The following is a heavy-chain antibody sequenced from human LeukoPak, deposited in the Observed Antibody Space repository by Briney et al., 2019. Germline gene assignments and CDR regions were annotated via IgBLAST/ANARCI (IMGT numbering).Heavy chain of an antibody. CDR1: GYTFTSYA. Sequence: ASVKVSCKASGYTFTSYAMHWVRQAPGQRLEWMGWINAGNGNTKYSQKFQGRVTITRATSASTAYMELSSLRSEDTAVYYCARDPVVAAVYYYYGMDVWGQGTTVTVSS. D-gene: IGHD2-15*01. J-gene: IGHJ6*02. CDR3: ARDPVVAAVYYYYGMDV. CDR2: INAGNGNT. V-gene: IGHV1-3*01.